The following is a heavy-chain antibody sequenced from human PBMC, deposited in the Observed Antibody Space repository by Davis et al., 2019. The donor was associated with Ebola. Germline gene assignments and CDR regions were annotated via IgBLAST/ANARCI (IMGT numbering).Heavy chain of an antibody. Sequence: ESLKISCAVSGFTFSSYWMSWVRQPPGKGLEWIGEINHSGSTNYNPSLRSRVAISIDTSKSQFSLELRSVTAADTAVYHCARHHASDIRKMDVWGQGTTVTVSS. CDR1: GFTFSSYW. D-gene: IGHD1-14*01. CDR2: INHSGST. J-gene: IGHJ6*02. V-gene: IGHV4-34*01. CDR3: ARHHASDIRKMDV.